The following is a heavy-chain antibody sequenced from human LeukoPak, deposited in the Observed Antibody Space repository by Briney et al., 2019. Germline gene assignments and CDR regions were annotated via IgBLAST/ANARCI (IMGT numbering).Heavy chain of an antibody. CDR3: ARVYEMATTAVVGRRAFDI. D-gene: IGHD5-24*01. Sequence: SETLSLTCTVSGYSISSHYYWGWIRQPPGKGLEWIGYIYYSGSTNYNPSLKSRVTISVDTSKNQFSLKLSSVTAADTAVYYCARVYEMATTAVVGRRAFDIWGQGTMVTVSS. CDR2: IYYSGST. V-gene: IGHV4-59*01. J-gene: IGHJ3*02. CDR1: GYSISSHYY.